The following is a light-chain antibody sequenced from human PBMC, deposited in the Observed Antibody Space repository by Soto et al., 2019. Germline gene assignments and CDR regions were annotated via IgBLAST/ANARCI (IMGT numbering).Light chain of an antibody. CDR1: SSNIGSST. Sequence: QSVLTQSPSASGTPGQRVTISCSGSSSNIGSSTVSWYQQLPGTAPKLLMYGKNQRPSGVPDRFSGSKSGTSASLAISGLQSEDEADYYCASWDDSLNGVVFGGGTQLTVL. CDR2: GKN. V-gene: IGLV1-44*01. CDR3: ASWDDSLNGVV. J-gene: IGLJ2*01.